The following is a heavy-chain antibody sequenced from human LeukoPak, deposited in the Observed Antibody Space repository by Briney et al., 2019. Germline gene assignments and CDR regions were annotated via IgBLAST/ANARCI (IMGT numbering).Heavy chain of an antibody. Sequence: GGSLRLSCAASGFTFSGYAMSWVRQAPGMGLEWVSAINTGGDGTFYADSVKGRFTISRDNSMNTQYLQMNSLRAEDTAVFYCATFGSGSRRTNSFDYWGQGTLVIVSS. D-gene: IGHD3-10*01. CDR2: INTGGDGT. CDR1: GFTFSGYA. CDR3: ATFGSGSRRTNSFDY. V-gene: IGHV3-23*01. J-gene: IGHJ4*02.